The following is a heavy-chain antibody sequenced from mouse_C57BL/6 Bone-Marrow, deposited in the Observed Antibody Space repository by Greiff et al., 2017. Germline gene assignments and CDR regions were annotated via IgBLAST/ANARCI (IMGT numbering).Heavy chain of an antibody. D-gene: IGHD1-1*01. CDR2: ISDGGSYT. V-gene: IGHV5-4*01. CDR3: ARDPFITTVVAHWYFDV. CDR1: GFTFSSYA. Sequence: EVQVVESGGGLVKPGGSLKLSCAASGFTFSSYAMSWVRQTPEKRLEWVATISDGGSYTYYPDNVKGRFTISRDNAKNNLYLQMSHLKSEDTAMYYCARDPFITTVVAHWYFDVWGTGTTVTISS. J-gene: IGHJ1*03.